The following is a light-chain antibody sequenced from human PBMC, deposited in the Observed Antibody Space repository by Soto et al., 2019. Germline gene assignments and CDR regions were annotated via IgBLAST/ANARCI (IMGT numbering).Light chain of an antibody. J-gene: IGLJ2*01. CDR2: DVT. CDR3: SSYTSSYSLI. CDR1: SSDIGGYDY. V-gene: IGLV2-14*03. Sequence: QSALTQFASVSGSPGQSVTISCTGTSSDIGGYDYVSWYQVHPGKAPKLLVYDVTNRPSGVSDRFSGSKSGSTASLTISCLQAEDEADYFCSSYTSSYSLIFGGGTTVTVL.